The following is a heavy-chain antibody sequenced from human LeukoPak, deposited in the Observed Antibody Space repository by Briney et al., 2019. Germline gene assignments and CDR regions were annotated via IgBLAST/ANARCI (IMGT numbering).Heavy chain of an antibody. CDR3: ARRLRFDYYYGMDV. CDR1: GYTFTGYY. J-gene: IGHJ6*02. CDR2: INPNSGGT. D-gene: IGHD5-12*01. V-gene: IGHV1-2*02. Sequence: GASVKVSCKASGYTFTGYYMHWVRQAPGQGLEWMGWINPNSGGTNYAQKFQGRVTMTRDTSISTAYMELSRLRSDDTAVYYCARRLRFDYYYGMDVWGHGTTVTVSS.